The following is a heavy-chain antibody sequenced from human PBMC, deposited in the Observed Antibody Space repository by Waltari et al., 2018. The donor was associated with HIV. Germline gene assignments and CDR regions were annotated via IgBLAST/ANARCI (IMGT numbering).Heavy chain of an antibody. CDR3: ARDWGYSSSSPIDY. J-gene: IGHJ4*02. CDR1: GSPFSSYW. D-gene: IGHD6-13*01. CDR2: IKQDGSEK. V-gene: IGHV3-7*01. Sequence: EVQLVESGGGLVQPGGSLRLSCAASGSPFSSYWMGLVRQDPGKGLEWVANIKQDGSEKYYVDSVKGRFTISRDNAKNSLYLQMNSLRAEDTAVYYCARDWGYSSSSPIDYWGQGTLVTVSS.